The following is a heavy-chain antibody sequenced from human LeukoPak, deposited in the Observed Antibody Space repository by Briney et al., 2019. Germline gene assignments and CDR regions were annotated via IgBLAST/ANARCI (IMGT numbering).Heavy chain of an antibody. D-gene: IGHD6-6*01. CDR3: ARGEGLRYSSSSYFQH. CDR1: GFTFSSYW. CDR2: ISGSGGST. V-gene: IGHV3-21*01. Sequence: GGSLRLSCAASGFTFSSYWMHWVRQGPGKGLVWVSAISGSGGSTYYADSVKGRFTISRDNAKNSLYLQMNSLRAEDTAVYYCARGEGLRYSSSSYFQHWGQGTLVTVSS. J-gene: IGHJ1*01.